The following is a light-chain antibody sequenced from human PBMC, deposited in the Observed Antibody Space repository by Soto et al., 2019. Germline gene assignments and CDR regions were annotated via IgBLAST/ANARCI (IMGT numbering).Light chain of an antibody. Sequence: EIVMTQSPATLSVSPGEGATLSCRASQSVHNDLAWYQQKPGQAPRLLIYDASTRATGIPARFSGSGSGTVFTLTISSLQSEDFAVYYCQQYTNWPPLTFGGGTKVEI. V-gene: IGKV3-15*01. CDR2: DAS. CDR1: QSVHND. J-gene: IGKJ4*01. CDR3: QQYTNWPPLT.